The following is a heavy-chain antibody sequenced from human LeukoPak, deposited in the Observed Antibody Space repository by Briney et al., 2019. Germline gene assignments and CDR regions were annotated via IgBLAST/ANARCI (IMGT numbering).Heavy chain of an antibody. V-gene: IGHV3-21*01. CDR2: ISSSSSYI. J-gene: IGHJ3*02. D-gene: IGHD3-22*01. CDR3: ARVRTYYYDSSSSDAFDI. CDR1: GFTFSSYS. Sequence: GRSLRLSCAASGFTFSSYSMNLVRQAPGRGLEWVSSISSSSSYIYYADSVKGRFTISRDNAKNSLYLQMNSLRAEDTAVYYCARVRTYYYDSSSSDAFDIWGQGTMVTVSS.